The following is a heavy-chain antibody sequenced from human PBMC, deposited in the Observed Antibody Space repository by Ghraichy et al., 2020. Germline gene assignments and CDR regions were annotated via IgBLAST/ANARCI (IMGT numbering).Heavy chain of an antibody. Sequence: GESLNISCAASGFTFSSYSMNWVRQAPGKGLEWVSSISSSSSYIYYADSVKGRFTISRDNAKNSLYLQMNSLRAEDTAVYYCAREFQYPHSVTTPAFDIWGQGTMVTVSS. J-gene: IGHJ3*02. CDR2: ISSSSSYI. V-gene: IGHV3-21*01. CDR1: GFTFSSYS. CDR3: AREFQYPHSVTTPAFDI. D-gene: IGHD4-17*01.